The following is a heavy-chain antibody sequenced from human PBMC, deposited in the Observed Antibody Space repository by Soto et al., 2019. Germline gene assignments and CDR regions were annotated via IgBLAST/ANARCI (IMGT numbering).Heavy chain of an antibody. Sequence: EVQLVESGGGLVQPGGSLRLSCAASGFTFSSYWMHWVRQAPGKGLVWVSRINSDGSSTSYADSVKGRFTISRDNAKNTLYLQMNSLRDEDTAVYYCPSPRPYCGGDCPDSWGQGTLVTVSS. J-gene: IGHJ4*02. CDR1: GFTFSSYW. V-gene: IGHV3-74*01. CDR3: PSPRPYCGGDCPDS. D-gene: IGHD2-21*02. CDR2: INSDGSST.